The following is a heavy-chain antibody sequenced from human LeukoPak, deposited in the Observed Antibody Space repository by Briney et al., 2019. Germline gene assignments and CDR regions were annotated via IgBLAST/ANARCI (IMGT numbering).Heavy chain of an antibody. D-gene: IGHD3/OR15-3a*01. CDR3: ARDLTSAYWTPGGYYYYMDV. Sequence: GGSLRLSCVASGFSFSDYSMNWVRQSPGKGLEWISYITSRSAFTYFADSVKGRFTISRDDAKNSLYLHLNSLRIDDTAVYYCARDLTSAYWTPGGYYYYMDVWGKGTAVTVSS. CDR2: ITSRSAFT. CDR1: GFSFSDYS. J-gene: IGHJ6*03. V-gene: IGHV3-48*01.